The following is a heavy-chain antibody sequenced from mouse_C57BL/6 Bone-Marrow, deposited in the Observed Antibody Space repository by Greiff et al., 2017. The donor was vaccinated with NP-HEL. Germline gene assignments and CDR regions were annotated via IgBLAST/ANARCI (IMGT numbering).Heavy chain of an antibody. V-gene: IGHV5-12*01. Sequence: EVQRVESGGGLVQPGGSLKLSCAASGFTFSDYYMYWVRQTPEKRLEWVAYISNGGGSTYYPDTVKGRFTISRDNAKNTLYLQMSRLKSEDTAMYYCATIYYGNSYAMDYWGQGTSVTVSS. J-gene: IGHJ4*01. D-gene: IGHD2-1*01. CDR3: ATIYYGNSYAMDY. CDR2: ISNGGGST. CDR1: GFTFSDYY.